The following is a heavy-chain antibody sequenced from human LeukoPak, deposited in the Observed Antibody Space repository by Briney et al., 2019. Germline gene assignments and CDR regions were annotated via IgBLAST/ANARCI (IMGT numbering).Heavy chain of an antibody. CDR3: ARGSERHLARAFDY. J-gene: IGHJ4*02. CDR2: ISSTCSFI. CDR1: GFTFSNYS. V-gene: IGHV3-21*01. Sequence: PGGSLRLSCAASGFTFSNYSMNWVRQAPGKGLEWVSSISSTCSFIYYADSVKGRFTVSRDNAKSSLCLQMNSLRAEDTAVYYCARGSERHLARAFDYWGQGTLVTVSS.